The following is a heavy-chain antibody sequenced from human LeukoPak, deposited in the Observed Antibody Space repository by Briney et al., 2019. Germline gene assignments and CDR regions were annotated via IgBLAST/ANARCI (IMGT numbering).Heavy chain of an antibody. D-gene: IGHD3-3*01. V-gene: IGHV4-59*08. Sequence: PSETLSLTCNVSGGSISGHYWTWIRQPPGKGLEFIGFIYYSGATNYNPSLKSRVTMSVDTSENQLSLKLSSVTAADTAVYYCARRRITIFGMDVWGQGTTVTISS. CDR2: IYYSGAT. CDR1: GGSISGHY. CDR3: ARRRITIFGMDV. J-gene: IGHJ6*02.